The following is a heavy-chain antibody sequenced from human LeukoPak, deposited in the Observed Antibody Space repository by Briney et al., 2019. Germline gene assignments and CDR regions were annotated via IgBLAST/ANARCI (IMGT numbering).Heavy chain of an antibody. D-gene: IGHD3-9*01. CDR1: GFTFSSYA. CDR2: ISGSGGST. CDR3: AKGGAEGQYFDWLSRYWYFDL. Sequence: GGSLRLSCAASGFTFSSYAMSWVRQAPGKGLEWVSAISGSGGSTYYADSVKGRFTISRDNSKNTLYLQMNSLRAEDTAVYYCAKGGAEGQYFDWLSRYWYFDLWGRGTLVTVSS. J-gene: IGHJ2*01. V-gene: IGHV3-23*01.